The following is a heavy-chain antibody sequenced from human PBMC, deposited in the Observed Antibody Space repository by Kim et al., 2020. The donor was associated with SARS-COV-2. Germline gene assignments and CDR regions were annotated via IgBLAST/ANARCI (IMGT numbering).Heavy chain of an antibody. D-gene: IGHD3-22*01. Sequence: SETLSLTCTVSGGSISSYYWSWIRQPAGKGLEWIGRIYTSGSTNYNPSLKSRVTMSVDTSKNQFSLKLSSVTAADTAVYYCARGGYYDSSGHMGYYYGMDVWGQGTTVNVSS. CDR2: IYTSGST. CDR3: ARGGYYDSSGHMGYYYGMDV. CDR1: GGSISSYY. V-gene: IGHV4-4*07. J-gene: IGHJ6*02.